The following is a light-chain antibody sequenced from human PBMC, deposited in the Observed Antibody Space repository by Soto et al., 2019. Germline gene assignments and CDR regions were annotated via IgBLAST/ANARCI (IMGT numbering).Light chain of an antibody. J-gene: IGLJ1*01. CDR3: QSYDSSLSGRYV. Sequence: QSVLTQPPSVSGAPGQRVTISCTGSSSNIGAGYDVHWYQQLPGTAPKLLISGNSNRPSWVPDRFSGSKSGTSASLAITGLQAEDEAYYYCQSYDSSLSGRYVFGTGTKLTVL. V-gene: IGLV1-40*01. CDR1: SSNIGAGYD. CDR2: GNS.